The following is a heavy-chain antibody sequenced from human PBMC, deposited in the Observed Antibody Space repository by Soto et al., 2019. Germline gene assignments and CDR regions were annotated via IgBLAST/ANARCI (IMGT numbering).Heavy chain of an antibody. CDR2: IKQDGSEK. D-gene: IGHD3-10*01. CDR3: ARGQATYYYGSGTEPVFYGMDV. J-gene: IGHJ6*02. CDR1: GFTFSSYW. V-gene: IGHV3-7*01. Sequence: GGSLRLSCAASGFTFSSYWMSWVRQAPGKGLEWVANIKQDGSEKYYVDSVKGRFTISRDNAKNSLYLQMNSLRAEDTAVYYCARGQATYYYGSGTEPVFYGMDVWGQGTTDTVSS.